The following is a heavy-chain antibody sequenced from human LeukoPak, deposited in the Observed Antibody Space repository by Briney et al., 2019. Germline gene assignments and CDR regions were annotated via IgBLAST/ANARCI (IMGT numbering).Heavy chain of an antibody. J-gene: IGHJ3*01. CDR2: ITATSGHI. CDR1: GFTFTSFA. CDR3: AKYLRPSGSPYALDF. D-gene: IGHD5-12*01. V-gene: IGHV3-23*01. Sequence: GGSLRLSCAASGFTFTSFAIGWVRQAPGKGLEWVSSITATSGHIFYADSVEGRFAISRDNSKNTLYLQMSSLRAEDTALYYCAKYLRPSGSPYALDFWGQGTMVTVSP.